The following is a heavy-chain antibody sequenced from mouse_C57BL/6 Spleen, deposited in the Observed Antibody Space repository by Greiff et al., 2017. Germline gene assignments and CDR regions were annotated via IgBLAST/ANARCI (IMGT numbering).Heavy chain of an antibody. V-gene: IGHV1-4*01. CDR3: GRAEITVVGYFDV. J-gene: IGHJ1*03. Sequence: QVQLQQSGAELARPGASVKMSCKASGYTFTSYTMHWVKQRPGQGLEWIGYINPSSGYTKYNQKFKDKATLTADKSSSTAYMQLSSLTSEDSAVYYCGRAEITVVGYFDVWGTGTTVTVSS. D-gene: IGHD1-1*01. CDR1: GYTFTSYT. CDR2: INPSSGYT.